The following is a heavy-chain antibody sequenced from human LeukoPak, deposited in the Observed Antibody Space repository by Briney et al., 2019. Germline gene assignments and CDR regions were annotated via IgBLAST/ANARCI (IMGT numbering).Heavy chain of an antibody. CDR3: ARVLQRGYSYGSPDY. J-gene: IGHJ4*02. CDR2: ISAYNGNT. V-gene: IGHV1-18*01. D-gene: IGHD5-18*01. Sequence: ASVKVSCKASGYTFTSYGISWVRQAPGQGLEWMGWISAYNGNTNYAQKLQGRVTMTTDTSTSTAYMELRSLRSDDTAVYYCARVLQRGYSYGSPDYWGQGTLVTVSS. CDR1: GYTFTSYG.